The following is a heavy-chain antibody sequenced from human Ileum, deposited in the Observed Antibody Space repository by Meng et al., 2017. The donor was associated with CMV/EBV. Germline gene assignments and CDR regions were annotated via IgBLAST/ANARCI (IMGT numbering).Heavy chain of an antibody. Sequence: SETLSLTCTVSGGSISSYYWSWIRQRPGKGLEWISYIYYSGSTTYNPSLKSRVTISVDTSKNQFSLKLRSVTAADTAVYYCARGDYGAVAGLDWYFDLWGRGTLVTVSS. CDR3: ARGDYGAVAGLDWYFDL. V-gene: IGHV4-59*01. D-gene: IGHD6-19*01. CDR1: GGSISSYY. J-gene: IGHJ2*01. CDR2: IYYSGST.